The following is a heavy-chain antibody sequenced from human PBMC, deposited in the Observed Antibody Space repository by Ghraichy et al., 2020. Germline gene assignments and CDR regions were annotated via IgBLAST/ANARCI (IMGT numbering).Heavy chain of an antibody. CDR3: ARDPGLSYPYYFDY. CDR1: EFTFSSYS. V-gene: IGHV3-48*02. D-gene: IGHD3-16*02. J-gene: IGHJ4*02. Sequence: GGSLRLSCAASEFTFSSYSMNWVRQAPGKGLEWVSYISSSSSTIYYADSVKGRFTISRDNAKNSLYLQMNSLRDEDTAVYYCARDPGLSYPYYFDYWGQGSLVTVSS. CDR2: ISSSSSTI.